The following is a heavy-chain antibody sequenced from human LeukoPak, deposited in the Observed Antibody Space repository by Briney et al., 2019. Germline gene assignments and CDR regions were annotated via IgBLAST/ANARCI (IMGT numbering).Heavy chain of an antibody. J-gene: IGHJ5*02. CDR1: GTSIRSGSYY. V-gene: IGHV4-61*01. Sequence: PSETLSLTCTVTGTSIRSGSYYWNCIRQPPGKGLEWIGYIYYSGSTNYNPSLKSRVTISVDTSKNQFSLKLSSVTAADTAVYYCAKGFPWFDPWGQGTLVTVSS. CDR3: AKGFPWFDP. CDR2: IYYSGST.